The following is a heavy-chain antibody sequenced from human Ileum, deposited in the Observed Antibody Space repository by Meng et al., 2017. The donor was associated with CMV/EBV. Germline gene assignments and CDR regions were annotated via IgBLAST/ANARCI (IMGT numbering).Heavy chain of an antibody. Sequence: GESLKISCAASGFTFSNYWMSWVRQTPGKGLEWVANINQDGSEKYYVDSVKGRFTISRDNAKNSLYLQMNSLRAEDTAVYYCARKYSSNWHLDAFDMWGQGTMVTVSS. CDR1: GFTFSNYW. J-gene: IGHJ3*02. CDR3: ARKYSSNWHLDAFDM. V-gene: IGHV3-7*01. D-gene: IGHD6-19*01. CDR2: INQDGSEK.